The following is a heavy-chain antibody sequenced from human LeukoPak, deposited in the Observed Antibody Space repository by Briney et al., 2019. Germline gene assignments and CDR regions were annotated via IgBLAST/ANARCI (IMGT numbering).Heavy chain of an antibody. J-gene: IGHJ6*03. Sequence: GGSLRLSCAASGFTFSSYWMSWVRQAPGKGLEWVANIKQDGSEKYYVDSVKGRFAISRDNAKNSLYLQMNSLRAEDTAVYYCARVFEGYSYYYYYYMDVWGKGTTVTISS. CDR2: IKQDGSEK. CDR3: ARVFEGYSYYYYYYMDV. CDR1: GFTFSSYW. V-gene: IGHV3-7*03. D-gene: IGHD2-15*01.